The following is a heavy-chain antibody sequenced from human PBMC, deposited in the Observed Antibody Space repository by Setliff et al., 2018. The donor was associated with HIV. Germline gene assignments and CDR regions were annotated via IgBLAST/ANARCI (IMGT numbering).Heavy chain of an antibody. V-gene: IGHV4-31*03. Sequence: SETLSLTCTVSGGSISSGGYYWSWICQHPGKGLEWIGHIYYTEITYYNPSLRSRLTISLDTSKNQFSLKLSSVTAADTAVYFCAREGVGYNPFYYYGMDVWGQGTTVTVSS. D-gene: IGHD5-12*01. CDR2: IYYTEIT. CDR3: AREGVGYNPFYYYGMDV. CDR1: GGSISSGGYY. J-gene: IGHJ6*02.